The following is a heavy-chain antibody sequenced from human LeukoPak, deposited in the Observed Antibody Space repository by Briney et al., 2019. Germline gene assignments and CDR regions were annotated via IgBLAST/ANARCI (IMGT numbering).Heavy chain of an antibody. D-gene: IGHD3-22*01. J-gene: IGHJ4*02. CDR3: ASLIYYDSSGYGHYFDY. CDR2: IYYSGST. CDR1: GGSISSGGYY. Sequence: PSQTLSLTCTVSGGSISSGGYYWRWIRQHPGKGLEWIGYIYYSGSTYYNPSLKSRVTISVDTSKNQFSLKLSSVTAADTAVYYCASLIYYDSSGYGHYFDYWGQGTLVTVSS. V-gene: IGHV4-31*03.